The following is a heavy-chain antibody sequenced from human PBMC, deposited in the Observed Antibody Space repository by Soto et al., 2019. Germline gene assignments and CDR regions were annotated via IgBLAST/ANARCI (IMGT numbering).Heavy chain of an antibody. CDR3: ARRVNGSSRFGYYYYYGMDV. J-gene: IGHJ6*02. CDR1: GGSISSSSYY. D-gene: IGHD6-13*01. CDR2: IYYSGST. Sequence: QLQLQESGPGLVKPSETLSLTCTVSGGSISSSSYYWGWIRQPPGKGLEWIGSIYYSGSTYYNPSLKSRVTISVDTSKNQFSLKLSSVTAADTAVYYCARRVNGSSRFGYYYYYGMDVWGQGTTVTVSS. V-gene: IGHV4-39*01.